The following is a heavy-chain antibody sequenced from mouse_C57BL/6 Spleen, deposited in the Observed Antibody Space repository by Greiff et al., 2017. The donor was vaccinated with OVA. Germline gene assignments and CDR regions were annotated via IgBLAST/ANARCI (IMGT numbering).Heavy chain of an antibody. CDR2: ISSCGSYT. V-gene: IGHV5-6*01. J-gene: IGHJ2*01. D-gene: IGHD6-1*01. CDR3: AKEPLGDFDY. Sequence: EVKLVESGGDLVKPGGSLKLSCAASGFTFSSYGMSWVRQTPDKRLEWVATISSCGSYTYYPDSVKGRFTISRDNATNTLYLQMSSLKSEDTAMYYCAKEPLGDFDYWGQGTTLTVSS. CDR1: GFTFSSYG.